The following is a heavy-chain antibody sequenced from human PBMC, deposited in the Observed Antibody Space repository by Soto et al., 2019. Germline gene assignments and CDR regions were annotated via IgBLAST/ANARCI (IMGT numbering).Heavy chain of an antibody. V-gene: IGHV1-2*04. CDR3: ARARDSSSLHYYYYGMDV. Sequence: GASVKVSCKASGYTFTGYYMHWVRQAPGQGLEWMGWINPNSGGTNYAQKFQGWVTMTRDTSISTAYMELSRLRSDDTAVYYCARARDSSSLHYYYYGMDVWGQGTTVTVSS. D-gene: IGHD6-6*01. CDR2: INPNSGGT. CDR1: GYTFTGYY. J-gene: IGHJ6*02.